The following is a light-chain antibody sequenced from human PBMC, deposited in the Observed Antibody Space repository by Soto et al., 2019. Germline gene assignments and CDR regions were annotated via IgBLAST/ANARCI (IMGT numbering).Light chain of an antibody. V-gene: IGKV3-20*01. Sequence: EIILTQSPGTLSLSPGERATLSCRASQTVSSNYLAWCQQRPGQAPRLLIYGASTRAAGIPDRFSGSGSGTDFTLTITRLEPEDSAVYYCQQYSKWPLTFGGGTKLDIK. J-gene: IGKJ4*01. CDR2: GAS. CDR1: QTVSSNY. CDR3: QQYSKWPLT.